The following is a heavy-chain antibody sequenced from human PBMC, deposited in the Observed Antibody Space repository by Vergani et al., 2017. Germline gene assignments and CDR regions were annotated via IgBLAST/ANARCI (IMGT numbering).Heavy chain of an antibody. CDR2: ISGSGGST. V-gene: IGHV3-23*04. J-gene: IGHJ6*02. CDR1: GFTFSSYA. CDR3: ARDYDSSDYYYGMDV. Sequence: VQLVESGGGVVQPGRSLRLSCAASGFTFSSYAMSWVRQAPGKGLEWVSAISGSGGSTYYADSVKGRFTISRDNSKNTLYLQMNSLRAEDTAVYYCARDYDSSDYYYGMDVWGQGTTVTVSS. D-gene: IGHD3-16*01.